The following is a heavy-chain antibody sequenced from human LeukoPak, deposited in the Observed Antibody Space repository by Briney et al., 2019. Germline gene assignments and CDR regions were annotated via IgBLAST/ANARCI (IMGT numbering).Heavy chain of an antibody. D-gene: IGHD3-22*01. Sequence: GGSLRLSCAASGFTFSSYAMSWVRQAPGKGLECVSAISGSGGSTYYADSVKGRFTISRDNSKNTLYLQMNSLRAEDTAVYYCAKSGDYYDSSGYCDYWGQGTLVTVSS. CDR2: ISGSGGST. J-gene: IGHJ4*02. V-gene: IGHV3-23*01. CDR1: GFTFSSYA. CDR3: AKSGDYYDSSGYCDY.